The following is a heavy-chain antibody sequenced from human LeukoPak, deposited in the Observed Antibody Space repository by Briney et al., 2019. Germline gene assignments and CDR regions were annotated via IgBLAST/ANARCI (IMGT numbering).Heavy chain of an antibody. D-gene: IGHD3-10*01. CDR3: ARRNMVRGVIDWFDP. V-gene: IGHV4-59*01. Sequence: PSETLSLTCTVSGGSISSYYWSWIRQPPGKGLEWIGYIYYSGSTNYNPSLKSRVTISVDTSKNKFSLKLSSVTAADTAVYYCARRNMVRGVIDWFDPWGQGTLVTVSS. CDR2: IYYSGST. CDR1: GGSISSYY. J-gene: IGHJ5*02.